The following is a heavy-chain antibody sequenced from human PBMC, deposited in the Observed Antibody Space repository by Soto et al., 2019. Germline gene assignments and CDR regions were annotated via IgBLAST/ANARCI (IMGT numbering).Heavy chain of an antibody. CDR1: GFTFSSYD. CDR2: ISSNGGTT. V-gene: IGHV3-64*01. J-gene: IGHJ4*02. Sequence: EVQLAESGGGMVQPGGSLRLSCVASGFTFSSYDMHWVRQAPGKGLEYVSSISSNGGTTYYGNSVKCRFTISRDNSKNTLYLQMVSLRAEDMAVYYCVRRVSGNYDYWGQGTLVTVSS. D-gene: IGHD1-7*01. CDR3: VRRVSGNYDY.